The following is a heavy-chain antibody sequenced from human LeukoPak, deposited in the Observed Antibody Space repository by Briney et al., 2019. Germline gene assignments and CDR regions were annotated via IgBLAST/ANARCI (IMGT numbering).Heavy chain of an antibody. V-gene: IGHV3-23*01. Sequence: TGGSLRLSCAASGFTFSSYAMSWVRQAPGKGLEWVSAISGSGGSTYYADSVKGRFTISRDNAKNTLYLQMNSLRAEDTAVYYCARRGPEIVATIDYWAREPWSPSPQ. J-gene: IGHJ4*02. CDR2: ISGSGGST. D-gene: IGHD5-12*01. CDR3: ARRGPEIVATIDY. CDR1: GFTFSSYA.